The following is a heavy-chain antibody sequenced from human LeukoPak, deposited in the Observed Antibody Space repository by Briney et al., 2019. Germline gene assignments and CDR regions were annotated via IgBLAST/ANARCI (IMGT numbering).Heavy chain of an antibody. Sequence: GGSLRLSCAASGFNFGTYAMNWVRQAPGKGLEWVSSISGSAGSTYYADSVKGRFTISRDNSKNTLSLQMNSLRAEDTAVYYCAKPRSDYDWDPFDYWGQGTLVTVSS. CDR2: ISGSAGST. CDR3: AKPRSDYDWDPFDY. V-gene: IGHV3-23*01. J-gene: IGHJ4*02. D-gene: IGHD5-12*01. CDR1: GFNFGTYA.